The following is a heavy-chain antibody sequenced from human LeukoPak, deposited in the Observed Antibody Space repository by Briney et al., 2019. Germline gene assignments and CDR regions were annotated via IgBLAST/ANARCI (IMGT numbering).Heavy chain of an antibody. Sequence: SETLSLTCAVYGGSFSDYYWSWIRQPPGKGLGWIGSIYHSGSTYYNPSLKSRVSISVDTSKNQFSLKLSSVTAADTAVYYCARDQWLGIVVVHYYFDYWGQGTLVTVSS. V-gene: IGHV4-34*01. D-gene: IGHD3-22*01. CDR2: IYHSGST. CDR1: GGSFSDYY. J-gene: IGHJ4*02. CDR3: ARDQWLGIVVVHYYFDY.